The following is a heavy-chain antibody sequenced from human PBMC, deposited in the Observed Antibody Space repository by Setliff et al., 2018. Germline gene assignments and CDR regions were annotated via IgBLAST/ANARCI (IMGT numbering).Heavy chain of an antibody. CDR1: GGSFSGYY. CDR2: IYYSGST. J-gene: IGHJ5*02. V-gene: IGHV4-39*01. Sequence: PSETLSLTCAVYGGSFSGYYWGWIRQPPGKGLEWIGSIYYSGSTYYNPSLKSRVTISVDTSKNQFSLKLSSVTAADTAVYYCALNPSWFGELFAWFDPWGQGTLVTVSS. CDR3: ALNPSWFGELFAWFDP. D-gene: IGHD3-10*01.